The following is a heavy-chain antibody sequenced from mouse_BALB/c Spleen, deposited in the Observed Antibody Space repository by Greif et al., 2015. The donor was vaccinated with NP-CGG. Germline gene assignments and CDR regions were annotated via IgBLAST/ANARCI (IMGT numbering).Heavy chain of an antibody. J-gene: IGHJ4*01. D-gene: IGHD2-14*01. V-gene: IGHV5-6-4*01. Sequence: EVKLMESGGGLVKPGGSLKLSCAASGFTFSSYTMSWVRQTPEKRLEWVATISSGGSYTYYPDSVKGRFTISRDNAKNTLHLQMSSLKSEDTAMYYCTRGGNYAMDYWGQGTSVTVSS. CDR3: TRGGNYAMDY. CDR1: GFTFSSYT. CDR2: ISSGGSYT.